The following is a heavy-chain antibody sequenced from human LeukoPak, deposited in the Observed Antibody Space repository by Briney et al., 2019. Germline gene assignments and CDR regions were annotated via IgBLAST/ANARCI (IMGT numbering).Heavy chain of an antibody. CDR3: ARPRPGSAVAGGDH. D-gene: IGHD6-19*01. V-gene: IGHV3-66*04. CDR2: IYSGGTT. J-gene: IGHJ4*02. Sequence: PGGSLRLSCAASGFTVSSNYMSWVRQAPGKGLEWVSVIYSGGTTYYADSVKGRFTISRDNSKNTLYLQRNSLRADDTAVYYCARPRPGSAVAGGDHWGQGTLVTVSS. CDR1: GFTVSSNY.